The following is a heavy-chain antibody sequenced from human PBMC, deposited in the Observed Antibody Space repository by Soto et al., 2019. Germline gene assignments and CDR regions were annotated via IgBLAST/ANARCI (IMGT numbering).Heavy chain of an antibody. Sequence: QITLKESGPTLVKPTQTLTLTCTFSGFSLNTRAVGVGWIRQAPGKALEWLALINWNDDERYSPTLKDRLTITKDNYKNHVDLKMTNTGPVDTATYYCAHRHELGGFDIWGQGTAVTVSA. CDR1: GFSLNTRAVG. D-gene: IGHD1-7*01. CDR2: INWNDDE. V-gene: IGHV2-5*01. CDR3: AHRHELGGFDI. J-gene: IGHJ3*02.